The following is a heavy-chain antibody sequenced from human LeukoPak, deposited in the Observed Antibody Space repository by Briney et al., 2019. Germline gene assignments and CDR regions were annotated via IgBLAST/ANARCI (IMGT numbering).Heavy chain of an antibody. V-gene: IGHV7-4-1*02. CDR2: INTNTGNP. CDR1: GYTFTSYA. Sequence: ASVKVSCKASGYTFTSYAMHWVRQAPGQGLEWMGWINTNTGNPTYAQGFTGRFVFSLDTSVSTAYLQISSLKAGDTAVYYCARDLDYYGSGSSDYWGQGTLVTVSS. J-gene: IGHJ4*02. CDR3: ARDLDYYGSGSSDY. D-gene: IGHD3-10*01.